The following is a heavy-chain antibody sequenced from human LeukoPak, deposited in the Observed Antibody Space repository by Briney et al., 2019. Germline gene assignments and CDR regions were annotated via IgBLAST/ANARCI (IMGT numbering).Heavy chain of an antibody. J-gene: IGHJ4*02. CDR1: GYSISSGYY. V-gene: IGHV4-38-2*02. Sequence: SETLSLTCTVSGYSISSGYYWGWIRQPPGKGLEWIGTMYHSGSTYYNPSLKSRVAISVDTSKNQFSLKLSSVTAADTAVYYCASENTIFGVVIGEFDYWGQGTLVTVSS. D-gene: IGHD3-3*01. CDR2: MYHSGST. CDR3: ASENTIFGVVIGEFDY.